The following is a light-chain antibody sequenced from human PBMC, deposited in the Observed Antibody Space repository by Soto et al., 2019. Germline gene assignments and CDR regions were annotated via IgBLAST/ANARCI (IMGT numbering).Light chain of an antibody. J-gene: IGKJ4*01. CDR2: DAS. CDR3: QQRSNWRLT. Sequence: EIVLTQSPATLSLSPGERATLSCRASQSVSSYLAWYQQKPGQAPSLLLYDASNRATGIPARCSGSGSGTDFTLTISSLEPEDFAVYYCQQRSNWRLTFGGGTKVEIK. V-gene: IGKV3-11*01. CDR1: QSVSSY.